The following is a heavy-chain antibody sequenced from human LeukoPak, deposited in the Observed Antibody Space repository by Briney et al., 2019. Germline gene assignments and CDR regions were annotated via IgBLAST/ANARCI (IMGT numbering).Heavy chain of an antibody. Sequence: PGGSLRLSCAASGFTFDDYGMHWVRQAPGKGLEWVAFIRYDGSNKYYADSVKGRFTISRDNSKNTLYLQMNSLRAEDTAVYYCAKVLRQWLVWEGSDYWGQGTLVTVSS. CDR1: GFTFDDYG. J-gene: IGHJ4*02. V-gene: IGHV3-30*02. CDR2: IRYDGSNK. D-gene: IGHD6-19*01. CDR3: AKVLRQWLVWEGSDY.